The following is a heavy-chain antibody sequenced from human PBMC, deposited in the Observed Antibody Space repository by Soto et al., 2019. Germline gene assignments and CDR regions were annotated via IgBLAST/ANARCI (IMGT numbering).Heavy chain of an antibody. CDR2: INSNSGGT. Sequence: ASVKVSCKASGYTFTGYHMHWVRRAPGQGLEWMGWINSNSGGTNYAQKFQGRVTMTRDTSISTAYMELSRLRSDDTAVYYCACPDDIFTGSVDYWGQGTLATVSS. J-gene: IGHJ4*02. CDR3: ACPDDIFTGSVDY. CDR1: GYTFTGYH. D-gene: IGHD3-9*01. V-gene: IGHV1-2*02.